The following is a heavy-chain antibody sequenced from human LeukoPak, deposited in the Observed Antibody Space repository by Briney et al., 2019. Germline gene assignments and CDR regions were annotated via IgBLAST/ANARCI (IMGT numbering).Heavy chain of an antibody. CDR1: GFTFSSYE. CDR2: ISSSGSTI. Sequence: GGSLRLSCAASGFTFSSYEMNWVRQAPGKGLEWVSYISSSGSTIYYADSVKGRLTISRDNAKNSLHLQVNSLRPEDTAVYFCAKDDAWIRFASWGQGILVTVSS. D-gene: IGHD5-12*01. CDR3: AKDDAWIRFAS. J-gene: IGHJ5*01. V-gene: IGHV3-48*03.